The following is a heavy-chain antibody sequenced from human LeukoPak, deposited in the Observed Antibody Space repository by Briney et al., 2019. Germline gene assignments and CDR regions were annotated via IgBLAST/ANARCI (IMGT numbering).Heavy chain of an antibody. Sequence: QPGGSLRPSCAASGFSFSSYALAWFRQAPRKELELVSCISGSGSTYYADSVKGRFTISRDNSKNRLDPQMNSLRAEDTAIYYCAKGLQLDTSGYWGWFDPWGQGTLVTVSS. D-gene: IGHD3-3*01. CDR3: AKGLQLDTSGYWGWFDP. CDR1: GFSFSSYA. J-gene: IGHJ5*02. V-gene: IGHV3-23*01. CDR2: ISGSGST.